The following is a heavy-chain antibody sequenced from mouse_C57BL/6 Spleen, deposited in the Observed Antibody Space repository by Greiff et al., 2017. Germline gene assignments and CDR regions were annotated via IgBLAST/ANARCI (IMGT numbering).Heavy chain of an antibody. CDR1: GYTFTSYW. CDR3: ARDGRFAY. CDR2: IDPSDSYT. D-gene: IGHD1-1*01. Sequence: QVQLQQPGAELVMPGASVKLSCKASGYTFTSYWMHWVKQRPGQGLEWIGEIDPSDSYTNYNQKFKGQSTLTVDKSSSTAYMQLSSLTSEDSAVYYCARDGRFAYWGQGTLVTVSA. J-gene: IGHJ3*01. V-gene: IGHV1-69*01.